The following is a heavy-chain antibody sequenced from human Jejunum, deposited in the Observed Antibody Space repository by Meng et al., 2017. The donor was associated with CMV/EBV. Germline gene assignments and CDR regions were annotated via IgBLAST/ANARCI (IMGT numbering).Heavy chain of an antibody. V-gene: IGHV3-74*01. J-gene: IGHJ4*02. CDR1: GYRFSASV. Sequence: PGQSWGGLFHHGGSLRLVCGVSGYRFSASVIHWVRLDPGQGLVWVGRINSDGTGTIYRESVRGRFTVSRDNTKNTVSLEMNSLRVEDTAPYYCVKDFAWSIDFWGQGVLVTVSS. CDR2: INSDGTGT. D-gene: IGHD3-3*01. CDR3: VKDFAWSIDF.